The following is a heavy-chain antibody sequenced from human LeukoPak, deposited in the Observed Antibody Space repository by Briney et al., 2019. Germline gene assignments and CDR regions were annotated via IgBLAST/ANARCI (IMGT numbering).Heavy chain of an antibody. CDR3: ARDSIGYDILTGYYPGGMDV. V-gene: IGHV3-23*01. J-gene: IGHJ6*03. CDR2: ISGSGGST. D-gene: IGHD3-9*01. CDR1: GFTFSSYG. Sequence: GGTLRLSCAASGFTFSSYGMSWVRQAPGKGLEWVSAISGSGGSTYYADSVKGRFTISRDNSKNTLYLQMNSLRAEDTAVYYCARDSIGYDILTGYYPGGMDVWGKGTTVTISS.